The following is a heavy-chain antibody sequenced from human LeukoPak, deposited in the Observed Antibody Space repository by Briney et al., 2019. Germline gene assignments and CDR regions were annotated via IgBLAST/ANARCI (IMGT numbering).Heavy chain of an antibody. CDR3: ARGREQWLGGGYYFDY. J-gene: IGHJ4*02. Sequence: EPSETLSLTCTVSGGSISSYYWSWIRQPPGKGLEWIGYIYYSGSTNYNPSPKSRVTISVDTSKNQFSLKLSSVTAADTAVYYCARGREQWLGGGYYFDYWGQGTLVTVSS. V-gene: IGHV4-59*01. CDR2: IYYSGST. D-gene: IGHD6-19*01. CDR1: GGSISSYY.